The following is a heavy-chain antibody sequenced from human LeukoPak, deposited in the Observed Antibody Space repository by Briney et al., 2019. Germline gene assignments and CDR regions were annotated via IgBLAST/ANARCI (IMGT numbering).Heavy chain of an antibody. CDR3: ARDSPAYNWNYGIFDY. CDR1: GLSFSSYG. V-gene: IGHV3-33*01. J-gene: IGHJ4*02. Sequence: GRSLRLSCAASGLSFSSYGMHWVRQAPGKGLEWVAVIWYDGSNKYYADSVKGRFTISRDNSKNTLYLQMNSLRAEDTAVHYCARDSPAYNWNYGIFDYWGQGTLVTVSS. D-gene: IGHD1-7*01. CDR2: IWYDGSNK.